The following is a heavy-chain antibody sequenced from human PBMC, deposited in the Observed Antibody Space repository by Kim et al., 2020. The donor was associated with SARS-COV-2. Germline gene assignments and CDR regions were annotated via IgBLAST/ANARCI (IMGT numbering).Heavy chain of an antibody. CDR3: ATPNYYDSSGPLDY. Sequence: AQKFQGRVTITADESTSTAYMELSSLRSEDTAVYYCATPNYYDSSGPLDYWGQGTLVTVSS. V-gene: IGHV1-69*01. J-gene: IGHJ4*02. D-gene: IGHD3-22*01.